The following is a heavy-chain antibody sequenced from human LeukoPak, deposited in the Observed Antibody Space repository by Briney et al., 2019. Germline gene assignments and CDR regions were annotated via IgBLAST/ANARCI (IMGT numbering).Heavy chain of an antibody. Sequence: SETLSLTCTASGGSISSYYWSWIRQPAGKGLEWIGRIYTSGSTNYNPSLKSRVTMSVDTSKNQFSLKLSSVTAADTAVYYCARDEPPVRGVIINYFDYWGQGTLVTVSS. CDR1: GGSISSYY. V-gene: IGHV4-4*07. CDR2: IYTSGST. D-gene: IGHD3-10*02. CDR3: ARDEPPVRGVIINYFDY. J-gene: IGHJ4*02.